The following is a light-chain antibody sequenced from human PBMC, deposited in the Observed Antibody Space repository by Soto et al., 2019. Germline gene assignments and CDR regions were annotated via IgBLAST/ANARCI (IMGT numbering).Light chain of an antibody. CDR1: QSISSY. Sequence: DIQMTQSPSSLSASVGDIVTVACRASQSISSYLNWYQQKPGRAPKVLIYAASSLQSGVPSRFSGSGSGTDFTLTISSLQSEDFATYYCQQSYTTPWTFGQGTKVDIK. CDR2: AAS. V-gene: IGKV1-39*01. CDR3: QQSYTTPWT. J-gene: IGKJ1*01.